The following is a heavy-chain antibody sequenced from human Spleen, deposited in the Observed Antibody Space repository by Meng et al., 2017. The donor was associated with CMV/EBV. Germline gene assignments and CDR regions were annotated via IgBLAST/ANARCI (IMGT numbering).Heavy chain of an antibody. CDR3: ARMGGSPHQFDYCFDY. CDR2: ISDTGKT. V-gene: IGHV4-59*01. CDR1: GGSISSYY. J-gene: IGHJ4*02. D-gene: IGHD3-16*01. Sequence: GSLRLSCTVSGGSISSYYWSWIRQPPGKGLEWIGYISDTGKTYYNTSLKSRLTISVDTSKSQFSLNLSSVTAADTAVYYCARMGGSPHQFDYCFDYWGQGILVTVSS.